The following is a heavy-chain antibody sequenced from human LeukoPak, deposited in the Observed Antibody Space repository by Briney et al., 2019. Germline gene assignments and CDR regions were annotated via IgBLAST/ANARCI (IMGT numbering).Heavy chain of an antibody. V-gene: IGHV1-2*02. CDR2: INPNCGVA. J-gene: IGHJ5*02. CDR1: GYTFTGYY. D-gene: IGHD6-19*01. Sequence: ASVKVSCKASGYTFTGYYMHWVRQAPGQGLEWMGRINPNCGVANYAQKFQGRVTMTTDKSTSTAYMELSSLRSEDTAVYYCARDPYSSGWYPGNWFDPWGQGTLVTVSS. CDR3: ARDPYSSGWYPGNWFDP.